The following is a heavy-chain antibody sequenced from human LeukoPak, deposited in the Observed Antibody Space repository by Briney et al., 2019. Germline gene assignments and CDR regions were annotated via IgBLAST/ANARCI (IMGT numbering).Heavy chain of an antibody. Sequence: ASVKVSCKASGYTFTSYDINWVRQAPGLGLEWMGWMNPNSGNTGYAQKFQGRVTMTRNTSISTAYMELSSLRSEDTAVYYCASFRYGDYRYYFDYWGQGTLVTVSS. J-gene: IGHJ4*01. V-gene: IGHV1-8*01. CDR1: GYTFTSYD. CDR3: ASFRYGDYRYYFDY. CDR2: MNPNSGNT. D-gene: IGHD4-17*01.